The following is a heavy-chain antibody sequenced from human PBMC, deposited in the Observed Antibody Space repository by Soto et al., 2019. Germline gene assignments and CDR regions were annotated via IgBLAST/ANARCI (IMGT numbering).Heavy chain of an antibody. D-gene: IGHD2-2*01. CDR2: ISGSGGST. CDR1: GFTFSSYA. Sequence: LRLSCAASGFTFSSYAMIWVRQAPGKGLEWVSAISGSGGSTYYADSVKGRFTISRDNSKNTLYLQMNSLRAEDTAVYYCAKDPRCSSTSCPINYYYYGMDVWGQGTTVTVSS. CDR3: AKDPRCSSTSCPINYYYYGMDV. J-gene: IGHJ6*02. V-gene: IGHV3-23*01.